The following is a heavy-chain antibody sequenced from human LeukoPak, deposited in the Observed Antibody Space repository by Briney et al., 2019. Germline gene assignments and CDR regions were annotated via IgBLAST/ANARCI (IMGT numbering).Heavy chain of an antibody. CDR3: ARDNSVGETAWWFDP. J-gene: IGHJ5*02. V-gene: IGHV4-59*01. CDR1: GGSISSYY. CDR2: IYYSGST. Sequence: PSETLSLTCTVSGGSISSYYWSWIRQPPGKGLEWIGYIYYSGSTNYNPSLKSRVTISVDTSKNQFSLKLSSVTAADTAVYYCARDNSVGETAWWFDPWGQGTLVTVSS. D-gene: IGHD1-26*01.